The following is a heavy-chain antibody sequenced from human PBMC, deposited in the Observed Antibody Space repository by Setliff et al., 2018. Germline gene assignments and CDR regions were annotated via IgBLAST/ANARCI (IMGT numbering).Heavy chain of an antibody. D-gene: IGHD5-18*01. J-gene: IGHJ4*02. CDR3: ARVRLGLPMVDY. CDR2: IIPIFGTA. Sequence: EASVKVSCKASGGTFSSYAISWVRQAPGQGLEWMGRIIPIFGTANYAQKFQGRVTITADKSTSTAYMELRSLRSDDTAVYYCARVRLGLPMVDYWGQGTLVTVSS. CDR1: GGTFSSYA. V-gene: IGHV1-69*06.